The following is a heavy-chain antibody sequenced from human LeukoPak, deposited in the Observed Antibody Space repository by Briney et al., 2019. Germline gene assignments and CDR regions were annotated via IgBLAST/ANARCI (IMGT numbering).Heavy chain of an antibody. CDR1: GGSISSYY. V-gene: IGHV4-59*08. J-gene: IGHJ4*02. Sequence: SETLSLTCTVSGGSISSYYWSWIRQPPGKGLEWIGYVFYSGSTNYNPSLRSRVTISGDTSENQFSLRLSSVTAADTAVYYCARASYSYDISGWVPFDYWGQGTLVTVSS. D-gene: IGHD3-22*01. CDR3: ARASYSYDISGWVPFDY. CDR2: VFYSGST.